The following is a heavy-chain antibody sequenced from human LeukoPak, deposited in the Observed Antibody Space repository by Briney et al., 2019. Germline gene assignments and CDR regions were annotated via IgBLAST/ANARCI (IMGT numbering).Heavy chain of an antibody. J-gene: IGHJ4*02. D-gene: IGHD2-8*02. Sequence: ASVKVSCKASGYTFTSYDITWVRQVTGQGLEWMGWMNPNSGNTGYAQKFQDRVTMTRNTSISTAYMELSSLRSEDTAVYYCARQASTGPLDYWGQGTLVTVSS. V-gene: IGHV1-8*01. CDR1: GYTFTSYD. CDR2: MNPNSGNT. CDR3: ARQASTGPLDY.